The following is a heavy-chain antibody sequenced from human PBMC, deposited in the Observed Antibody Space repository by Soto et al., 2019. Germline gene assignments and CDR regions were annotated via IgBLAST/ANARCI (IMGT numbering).Heavy chain of an antibody. D-gene: IGHD3-10*01. CDR1: GLTFSNYG. V-gene: IGHV3-33*01. J-gene: IGHJ4*02. CDR3: ATVDNYYGSVF. Sequence: QEQLVESGGGVVQPGGSLRLSCAGSGLTFSNYGFHWIRQAPGKGLEWVAVIWYDGNTKFYPDSVKGRFTISRDNSKNTVYLPLKSLRAEDTAVYYCATVDNYYGSVFWGQGTLVSVPS. CDR2: IWYDGNTK.